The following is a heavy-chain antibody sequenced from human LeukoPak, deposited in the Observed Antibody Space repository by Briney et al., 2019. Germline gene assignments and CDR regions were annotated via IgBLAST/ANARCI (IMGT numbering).Heavy chain of an antibody. D-gene: IGHD3-10*02. J-gene: IGHJ6*04. V-gene: IGHV3-43D*03. CDR1: GFTFDDFA. Sequence: GGSLRLSCSASGFTFDDFAMHWLPPAPGKGLEWVFLISWDGGSTYYADSVKVRFTISRDNSKTSLYLQMNSLRAEDTAVYYCAELGITMIGGVWGKGTTVTISS. CDR3: AELGITMIGGV. CDR2: ISWDGGST.